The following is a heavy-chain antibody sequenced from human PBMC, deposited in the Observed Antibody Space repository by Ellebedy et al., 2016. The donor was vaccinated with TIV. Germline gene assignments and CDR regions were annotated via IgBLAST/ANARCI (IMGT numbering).Heavy chain of an antibody. CDR3: ARGTSASAHFDY. J-gene: IGHJ4*02. V-gene: IGHV3-30*07. Sequence: DSVKGRFTISRDNSKSTLFLQMNSLRAEDMAVYYCARGTSASAHFDYWGQGTLVTVSS. D-gene: IGHD3/OR15-3a*01.